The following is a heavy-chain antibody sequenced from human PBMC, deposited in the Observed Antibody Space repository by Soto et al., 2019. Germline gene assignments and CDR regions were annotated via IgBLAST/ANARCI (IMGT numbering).Heavy chain of an antibody. Sequence: QVQLQQWGAGLLKPSETLSLTCAVYGGSFSGYYWSWIRQPPGTGLEWIGEINHSGSTNYNPSLKSRVTISVDTSKNQFSLKLSSVTAADTAVYYCARADYGDYRGLDYWGQGTLVTVSS. J-gene: IGHJ4*02. D-gene: IGHD4-17*01. CDR2: INHSGST. CDR1: GGSFSGYY. CDR3: ARADYGDYRGLDY. V-gene: IGHV4-34*01.